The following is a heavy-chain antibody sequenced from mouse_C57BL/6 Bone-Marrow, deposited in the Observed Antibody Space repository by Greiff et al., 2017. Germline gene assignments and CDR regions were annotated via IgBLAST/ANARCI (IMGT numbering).Heavy chain of an antibody. V-gene: IGHV2-5*01. CDR2: IWRGGST. CDR1: GFSLTSYG. D-gene: IGHD1-1*01. J-gene: IGHJ4*01. CDR3: ASFITTVVADYAMDY. Sequence: VKLVESGPGLVQPSQSLSITCTVSGFSLTSYGVHWVRQSPGKGLEWLGVIWRGGSTDYNAAFMSRLSITKDNSKSQVFFKMNSLQADDTAIYYCASFITTVVADYAMDYWGQGTSVTVSS.